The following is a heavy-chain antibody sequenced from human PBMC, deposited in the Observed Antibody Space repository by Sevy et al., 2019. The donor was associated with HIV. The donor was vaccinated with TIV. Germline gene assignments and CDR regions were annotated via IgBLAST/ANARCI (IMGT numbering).Heavy chain of an antibody. J-gene: IGHJ6*03. D-gene: IGHD2-21*01. CDR3: VRGPNCGVGGCQQISPYCLDV. Sequence: GGSLRLSCAASGFTFSDHYVDGVRQAPGKGLEWVGRIRNRPNSYTTEYAASVEGRFTISRDDSKNSLYLQMNSLKTEDSAVYYCVRGPNCGVGGCQQISPYCLDVWGKGATVTVSS. V-gene: IGHV3-72*01. CDR1: GFTFSDHY. CDR2: IRNRPNSYTT.